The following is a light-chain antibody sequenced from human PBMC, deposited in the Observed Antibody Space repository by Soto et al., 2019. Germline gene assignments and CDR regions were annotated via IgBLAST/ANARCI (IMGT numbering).Light chain of an antibody. V-gene: IGKV3-11*01. CDR2: ESS. Sequence: EIVLTPSPGPLSLSPVESATLLCRASHFVSSRSLDWYQQKPGQAPRLLIYESSNRATGIAARFSGSGSGTDFTLTISSLEPEDFAVYYCQQRSNWPQTFGQGTKVDIK. J-gene: IGKJ1*01. CDR1: HFVSSRS. CDR3: QQRSNWPQT.